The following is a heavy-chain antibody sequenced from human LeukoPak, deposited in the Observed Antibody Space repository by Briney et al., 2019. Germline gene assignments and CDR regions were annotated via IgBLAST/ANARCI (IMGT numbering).Heavy chain of an antibody. CDR3: ARGPMFRGVIIRRSKSGYFDY. J-gene: IGHJ4*02. Sequence: GGSLRLSCAASGFTVSSNYMSWVRQAPGKGLEWISYISSSGSTIYYADSVKGRFTISRDNAKNSVYLQMNSLRAEDTAVYYCARGPMFRGVIIRRSKSGYFDYWGQGTLVTVSS. D-gene: IGHD3-10*01. CDR2: ISSSGSTI. CDR1: GFTVSSNY. V-gene: IGHV3-11*04.